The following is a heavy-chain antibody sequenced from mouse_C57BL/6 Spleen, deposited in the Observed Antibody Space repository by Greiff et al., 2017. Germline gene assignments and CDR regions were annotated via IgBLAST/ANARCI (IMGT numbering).Heavy chain of an antibody. D-gene: IGHD2-4*01. CDR3: ARIGYYDYDEDAMDY. CDR1: GYTFTSYW. CDR2: INPSNGGT. Sequence: QVQLQQPGTELVKPGASVKLSCKASGYTFTSYWMHWVKQRPGQGLEWIGNINPSNGGTNYNEKFKSKATLTVDTSSSTAYMQLSSLTSEDSAVYYCARIGYYDYDEDAMDYWGQGTSVTVSS. J-gene: IGHJ4*01. V-gene: IGHV1-53*01.